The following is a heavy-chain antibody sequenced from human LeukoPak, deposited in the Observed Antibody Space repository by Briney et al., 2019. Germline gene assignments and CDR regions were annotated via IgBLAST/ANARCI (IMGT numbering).Heavy chain of an antibody. Sequence: GGSLRFSCAASGFTFSSYSMNWVRQAPGKGLEWVSYISSSSSTIYYADSVKGRLTISRDNSKNTLYLQMNSLRAEDTAVYYCAKGAWYNWNHYFDYWGQGTLVTVSS. CDR2: ISSSSSTI. J-gene: IGHJ4*02. CDR1: GFTFSSYS. CDR3: AKGAWYNWNHYFDY. V-gene: IGHV3-48*01. D-gene: IGHD1-20*01.